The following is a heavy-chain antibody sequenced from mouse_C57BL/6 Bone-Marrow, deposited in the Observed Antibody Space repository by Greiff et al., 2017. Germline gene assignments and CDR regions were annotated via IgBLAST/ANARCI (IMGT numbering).Heavy chain of an antibody. CDR2: IYPRSGNT. Sequence: VQLQQSGAELARPGASVKLSCKASGYTFTSYGISWVKQRTGQGLEWIGEIYPRSGNTYYNEKFKGKATLTADKSSSTAYLELRSLTSEDSAVYFCARQDDYFYAMDYWGQGTSVTVSS. D-gene: IGHD2-4*01. J-gene: IGHJ4*01. CDR3: ARQDDYFYAMDY. V-gene: IGHV1-81*01. CDR1: GYTFTSYG.